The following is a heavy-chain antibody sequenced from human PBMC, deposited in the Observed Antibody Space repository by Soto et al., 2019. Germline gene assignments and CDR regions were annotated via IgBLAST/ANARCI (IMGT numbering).Heavy chain of an antibody. CDR2: IYYSGTS. D-gene: IGHD5-18*01. V-gene: IGHV4-30-4*01. CDR1: GGSISSGDYY. Sequence: QVQLQESGPGLVKPSQTLSLTCTVSGGSISSGDYYWSLIRQPPGKGVEWIGYIYYSGTSYYNPSLKSRVTISVDTSKNHFSLKVNSVTAADTAVYYCARALIQLWPHYYYGMDVWGQGTTVTVSS. J-gene: IGHJ6*02. CDR3: ARALIQLWPHYYYGMDV.